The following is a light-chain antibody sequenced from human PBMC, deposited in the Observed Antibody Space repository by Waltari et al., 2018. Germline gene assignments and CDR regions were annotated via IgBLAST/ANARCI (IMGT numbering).Light chain of an antibody. CDR2: DVS. Sequence: QSALTQPASVSGSPGQPITISCTGTSSDVGGYNYVSWYQQHPGNAPKLIIIDVSNRPSGVSIRFSVAKSGNTASLTISGLQAQDEADYYCSSYISSDTLELFGGGTSLTVL. V-gene: IGLV2-14*03. CDR3: SSYISSDTLEL. CDR1: SSDVGGYNY. J-gene: IGLJ2*01.